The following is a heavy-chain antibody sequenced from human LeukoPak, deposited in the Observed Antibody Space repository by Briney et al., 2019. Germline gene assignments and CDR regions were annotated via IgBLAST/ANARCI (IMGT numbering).Heavy chain of an antibody. CDR1: GGSTSSYY. CDR3: AKGYNYAYGWFDP. CDR2: INYSGST. Sequence: SETLSLTCTVSGGSTSSYYWSWIRQSPGERLEWIGYINYSGSTNYNPSLKGRVTMSVDTSKNQVSLKLSSVTAADTAVYYCAKGYNYAYGWFDPWGQGTLVTVSS. J-gene: IGHJ5*02. V-gene: IGHV4-59*01. D-gene: IGHD5-18*01.